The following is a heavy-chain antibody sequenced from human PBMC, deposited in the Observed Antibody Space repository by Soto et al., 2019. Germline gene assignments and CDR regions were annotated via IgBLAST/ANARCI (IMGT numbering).Heavy chain of an antibody. CDR2: IYPGDSDT. D-gene: IGHD3-16*01. Sequence: PGESLKISCKGSGYSFTIYWIGWVRQVPGKGLEWMGIIYPGDSDTRYSPSFQGQVTISADKSISTAYLRWSSLKASDTAMYYCARVEGDGSRSDAFDIWGQGTMVTVSS. CDR1: GYSFTIYW. J-gene: IGHJ3*02. V-gene: IGHV5-51*01. CDR3: ARVEGDGSRSDAFDI.